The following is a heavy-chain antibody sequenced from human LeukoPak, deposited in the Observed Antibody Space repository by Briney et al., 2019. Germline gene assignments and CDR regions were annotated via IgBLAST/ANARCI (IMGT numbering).Heavy chain of an antibody. CDR2: IYHSGST. CDR1: GGSIGTIY. V-gene: IGHV4-59*13. J-gene: IGHJ1*01. D-gene: IGHD6-6*01. CDR3: ARGGAARLHFQN. Sequence: PSETLSLTYTVPGGSIGTIYWNWFRRPPGKELKWIGYIYHSGSTNYNPSLQSRVTISVDTSKNQFSLNLNSVTAADTAVYYCARGGAARLHFQNWGQGTLVTVSS.